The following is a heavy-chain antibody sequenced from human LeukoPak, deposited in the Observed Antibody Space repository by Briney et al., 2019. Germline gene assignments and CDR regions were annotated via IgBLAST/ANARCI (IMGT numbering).Heavy chain of an antibody. CDR2: IYSGGST. Sequence: GGSLRLSCAASGFTVSSNYMSWVRQAPGKGLEWVSVIYSGGSTYYADSAKGRFTISRDNSKNTLYLQMNSLRAEDTAVYYCASGSGSYRTPYYYMDVWGTVTTVTVSS. D-gene: IGHD3-10*01. V-gene: IGHV3-53*01. CDR1: GFTVSSNY. J-gene: IGHJ6*03. CDR3: ASGSGSYRTPYYYMDV.